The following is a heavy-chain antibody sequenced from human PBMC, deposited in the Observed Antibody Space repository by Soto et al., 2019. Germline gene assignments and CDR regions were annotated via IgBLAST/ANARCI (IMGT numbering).Heavy chain of an antibody. CDR3: ATPLGASWLKYPHDD. CDR2: IKEDGSEK. V-gene: IGHV3-7*03. CDR1: GFTFRMYC. D-gene: IGHD3-16*01. J-gene: IGHJ4*02. Sequence: GGSLRVSCSASGFTFRMYCMMCLRPHPLKGLEWVSTIKEDGSEKYYADSVRGRFTISRDNAKSSLYLQMNTLRAEDTAVDDGATPLGASWLKYPHDDWGRGNLVTVS.